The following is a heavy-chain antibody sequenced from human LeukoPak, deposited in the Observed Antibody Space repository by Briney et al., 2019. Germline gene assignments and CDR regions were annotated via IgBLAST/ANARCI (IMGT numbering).Heavy chain of an antibody. Sequence: PGRSLRLSCAASGFTFNSYAMHWVRQAPGRGLGGGAVISYDGSNKYYADSVKGRFTISRDNSKNTLYLQMNSLRADDTAVYYCAKDLSVVVIAMGGDYWGQGTLVTVSS. V-gene: IGHV3-30-3*01. D-gene: IGHD2-21*01. CDR1: GFTFNSYA. CDR3: AKDLSVVVIAMGGDY. CDR2: ISYDGSNK. J-gene: IGHJ4*02.